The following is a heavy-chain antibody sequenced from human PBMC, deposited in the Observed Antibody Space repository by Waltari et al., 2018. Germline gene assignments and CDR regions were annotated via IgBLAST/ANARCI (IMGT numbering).Heavy chain of an antibody. Sequence: EVQLVESGGGLVQPGGSLRLSCAASGFTFSSYWMSWVRQAPGKGLEWVANIKQDGSEKYYVDSVKGRFTISRDNAKNSLYLQMNSLRAEDTAVYYCARKVGIVVVPAAPNWFDPWGQGTLVTVSS. CDR1: GFTFSSYW. D-gene: IGHD2-2*01. V-gene: IGHV3-7*01. J-gene: IGHJ5*02. CDR2: IKQDGSEK. CDR3: ARKVGIVVVPAAPNWFDP.